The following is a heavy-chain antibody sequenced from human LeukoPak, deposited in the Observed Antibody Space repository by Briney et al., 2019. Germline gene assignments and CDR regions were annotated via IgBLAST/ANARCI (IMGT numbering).Heavy chain of an antibody. CDR2: ISSSGSTI. CDR1: GFTFSSYE. J-gene: IGHJ3*01. CDR3: ARDKGDPGAFDV. D-gene: IGHD3-10*01. V-gene: IGHV3-48*03. Sequence: AGGSLRLSCAASGFTFSSYEMNWVRQAPGKGLEWVSYISSSGSTIYYADSVKGRFTLSRDNAKNSLYLQMNSLRAEDTAVYYCARDKGDPGAFDVWGQGTMVTVSS.